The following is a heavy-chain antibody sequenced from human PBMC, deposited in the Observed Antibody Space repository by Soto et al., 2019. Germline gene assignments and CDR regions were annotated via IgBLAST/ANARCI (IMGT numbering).Heavy chain of an antibody. J-gene: IGHJ3*02. CDR2: INPATGAA. D-gene: IGHD3-3*01. CDR1: GYPVTAYY. V-gene: IGHV1-2*02. CDR3: ARGGGVGVAGSAAFDM. Sequence: QLHLVQSGAVVKKPGASVTVSCSASGYPVTAYYMHWVRQAPGRGLEWMGGINPATGAAKYTQTFRGRVTMARDTSTSTVFMELGGLTSEATAVFSCARGGGVGVAGSAAFDMWGQGTLVTVSS.